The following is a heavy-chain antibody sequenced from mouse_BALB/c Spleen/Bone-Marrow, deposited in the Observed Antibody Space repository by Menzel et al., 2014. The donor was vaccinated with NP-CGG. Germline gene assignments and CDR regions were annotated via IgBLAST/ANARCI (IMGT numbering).Heavy chain of an antibody. Sequence: EVKLMESGPGLVKPSQSLSLTCSVTGYSITSDYYWNWIRQFPGNKLEWMGYISYDGSNNYNPSLKNRISITRDTSKNHFFLNFNSITTDDTATYYSASEPYDDSLFDYWHQRTTLTVSS. V-gene: IGHV3-6*02. CDR2: ISYDGSN. D-gene: IGHD2-3*01. CDR3: ASEPYDDSLFDY. J-gene: IGHJ2*01. CDR1: GYSITSDYY.